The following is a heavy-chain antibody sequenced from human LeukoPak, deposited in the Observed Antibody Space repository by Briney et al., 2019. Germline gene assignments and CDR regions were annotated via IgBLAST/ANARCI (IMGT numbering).Heavy chain of an antibody. Sequence: GGSLRLSCAASGFTFSSAWMSWVRQAPGQGLEWLGRTKTKTDGGTTDYAAPVKGRFTISRDDSKDTLYLQMNSLKSDDTAVYYCANIFGGNSHRSDYWGQGTLVTVSS. D-gene: IGHD4-23*01. CDR3: ANIFGGNSHRSDY. V-gene: IGHV3-15*01. J-gene: IGHJ4*02. CDR1: GFTFSSAW. CDR2: TKTKTDGGTT.